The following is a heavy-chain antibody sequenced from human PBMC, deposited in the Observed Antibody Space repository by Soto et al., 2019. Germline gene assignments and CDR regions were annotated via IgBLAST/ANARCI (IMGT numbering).Heavy chain of an antibody. CDR1: GFCFSSNW. Sequence: PGGSLRLSCAASGFCFSSNWMYWVRQAPGKGLVWLSRINSDGSSTTYADSVKGRFTISRDNAKNTLYLQMNSLRAEDTAVYYCARETAMVDSWGHGTLVTVSS. J-gene: IGHJ5*01. V-gene: IGHV3-74*01. CDR3: ARETAMVDS. CDR2: INSDGSST. D-gene: IGHD5-18*01.